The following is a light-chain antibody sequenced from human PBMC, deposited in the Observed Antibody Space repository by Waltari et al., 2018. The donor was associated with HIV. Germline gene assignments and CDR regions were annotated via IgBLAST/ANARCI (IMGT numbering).Light chain of an antibody. CDR3: SSYAGSNNLV. J-gene: IGLJ2*01. Sequence: QSALTQPPSASGSPGQSVTIPSTGTSSDVVGYNYVSWYQQHPGKAPKLMIYEVSQRPSGVPDLFSGSKSGNTASLTVSGLQAEDEADYYCSSYAGSNNLVFGGGTKLTVL. CDR2: EVS. V-gene: IGLV2-8*01. CDR1: SSDVVGYNY.